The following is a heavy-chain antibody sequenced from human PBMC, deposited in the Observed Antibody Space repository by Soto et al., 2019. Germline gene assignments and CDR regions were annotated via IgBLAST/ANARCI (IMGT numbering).Heavy chain of an antibody. CDR1: GFTFSSYG. D-gene: IGHD6-19*01. V-gene: IGHV3-30*18. Sequence: PGGSLRLSCAASGFTFSSYGMHWVRQAPGKGLEWVAVISYDGSNKYYADSVKGRFTISRDNSKNTLYLQMNSLRAEDTAVYYCAKDRDSGILDYWGQGTLVTVSS. CDR2: ISYDGSNK. CDR3: AKDRDSGILDY. J-gene: IGHJ4*02.